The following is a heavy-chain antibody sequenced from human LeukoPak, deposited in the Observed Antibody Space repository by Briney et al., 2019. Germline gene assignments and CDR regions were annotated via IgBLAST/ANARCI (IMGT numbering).Heavy chain of an antibody. CDR1: GYTFTGYY. Sequence: ASVKVSCKASGYTFTGYYMHWVRQAPGQGLEWMGWINPNSGGTNYAQKFQGWVTMTRDTSISTAYMELSRLRSDDMAVYYCARVRRGIAVAGYVDYWGQGTLVTVSS. J-gene: IGHJ4*02. CDR2: INPNSGGT. V-gene: IGHV1-2*04. D-gene: IGHD6-19*01. CDR3: ARVRRGIAVAGYVDY.